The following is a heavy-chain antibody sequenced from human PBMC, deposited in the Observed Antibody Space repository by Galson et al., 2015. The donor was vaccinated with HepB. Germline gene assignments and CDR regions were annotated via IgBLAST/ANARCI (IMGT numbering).Heavy chain of an antibody. D-gene: IGHD1-1*01. Sequence: SLRLSCAASGFTFSDYYMSWIRQAPGKGLEWVSYISSSSSYTNYADSVKGRFTISRDNAKNSLYLQMNSLRAEDTAVYYCARRTGTTPRHNHDAFDIWGQGTMVTVSS. J-gene: IGHJ3*02. CDR1: GFTFSDYY. V-gene: IGHV3-11*06. CDR3: ARRTGTTPRHNHDAFDI. CDR2: ISSSSSYT.